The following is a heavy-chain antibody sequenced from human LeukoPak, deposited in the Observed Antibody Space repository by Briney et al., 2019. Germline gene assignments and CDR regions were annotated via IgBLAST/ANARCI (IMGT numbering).Heavy chain of an antibody. D-gene: IGHD6-6*01. CDR3: AREDSSSSFDP. CDR2: INPNSGGT. CDR1: GYTFTGYY. Sequence: AASVTVSCKASGYTFTGYYMHWVRQAPGQGLEWMGWINPNSGGTNYAQKFQGRVTMTRDTSISTAYMELSRLRSDDTAVYYCAREDSSSSFDPWGQGTLVTVSS. J-gene: IGHJ5*02. V-gene: IGHV1-2*02.